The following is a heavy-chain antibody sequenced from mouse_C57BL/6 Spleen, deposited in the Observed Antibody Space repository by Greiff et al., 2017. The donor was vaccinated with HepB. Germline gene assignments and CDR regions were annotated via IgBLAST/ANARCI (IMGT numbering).Heavy chain of an antibody. D-gene: IGHD1-1*01. CDR3: ARGGLLRSYWYFDV. CDR1: GYTFTSYW. J-gene: IGHJ1*03. V-gene: IGHV1-55*01. Sequence: QVQLKQPGAELVKPGASVKMSCKASGYTFTSYWITWVKQRPGQGLEWIGDIYPGSGSTNYNEKFKSKATLTVDTSSSTAYMQLSSLTSEDSAVYYCARGGLLRSYWYFDVWGTGTTVTVSS. CDR2: IYPGSGST.